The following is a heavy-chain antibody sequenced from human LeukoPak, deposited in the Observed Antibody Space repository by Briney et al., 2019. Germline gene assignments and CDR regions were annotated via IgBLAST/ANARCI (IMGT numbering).Heavy chain of an antibody. J-gene: IGHJ1*01. Sequence: GGSLRLSCAASGFTFSSYAMSWVRQAPGKGLEWVANIKQDGSEKYYVDSVKGRFTISRDNAKNSLYLQMNSLRAEDTAVYYCARALGYCSSTSCYPLEYFQHWGQGTLVTVSS. CDR3: ARALGYCSSTSCYPLEYFQH. CDR2: IKQDGSEK. V-gene: IGHV3-7*04. CDR1: GFTFSSYA. D-gene: IGHD2-2*01.